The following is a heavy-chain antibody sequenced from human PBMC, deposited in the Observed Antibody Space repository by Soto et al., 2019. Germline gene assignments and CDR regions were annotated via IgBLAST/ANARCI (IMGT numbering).Heavy chain of an antibody. Sequence: EVQLVESGGGLVQPGGSLRLSCAASGFTFSRYWMQWVRQGPGKGLEWVSRIKNDGSGATYADSVEGRFTISRDNAKNTLYLQMNSLRVEDMAVYYCAGDRDGPGGTIDYWGQGNLVTVSS. CDR2: IKNDGSGA. CDR3: AGDRDGPGGTIDY. J-gene: IGHJ4*02. V-gene: IGHV3-74*01. CDR1: GFTFSRYW.